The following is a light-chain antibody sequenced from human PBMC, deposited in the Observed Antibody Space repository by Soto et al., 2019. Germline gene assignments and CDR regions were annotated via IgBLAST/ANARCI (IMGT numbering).Light chain of an antibody. V-gene: IGKV1-5*03. CDR2: KAS. CDR1: QTISSW. CDR3: QQYDSYPWT. Sequence: DIQMTQSPSSLSGSVGDRVTITCRASQTISSWLAWYQQKPGKAPKLLIYKASTLKSGVPSRFSGSGSGTEFTLTISNLQPDDFATYYCQQYDSYPWTFGQGTKVDIK. J-gene: IGKJ1*01.